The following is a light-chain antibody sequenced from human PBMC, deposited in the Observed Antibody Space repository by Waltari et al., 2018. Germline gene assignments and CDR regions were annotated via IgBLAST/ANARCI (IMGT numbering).Light chain of an antibody. CDR3: QQYHSIPWT. V-gene: IGKV4-1*01. CDR2: WAS. Sequence: DIVMTQSPDSLAVSLGERATINCKSSQSVLYTSNTRNYFGWYQQKPGQPPKLLISWASTRESGVPERFSGSGSGTDFTLTISSLQAEDVALYYCQQYHSIPWTFGQGTKVEIK. J-gene: IGKJ1*01. CDR1: QSVLYTSNTRNY.